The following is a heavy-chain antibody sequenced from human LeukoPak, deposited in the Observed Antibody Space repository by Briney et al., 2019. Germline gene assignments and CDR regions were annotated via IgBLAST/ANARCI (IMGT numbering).Heavy chain of an antibody. Sequence: SETLSLTCTVSGGSISSYYWSWIRQPPGKGLEWIGYIYYSGSTNYNPSLKSRVTISVDTSKNQFSLKLSSVTAADTAVYYCARDYDSSGFDYWGQGTLVTVSS. CDR1: GGSISSYY. CDR3: ARDYDSSGFDY. CDR2: IYYSGST. D-gene: IGHD3-22*01. V-gene: IGHV4-59*01. J-gene: IGHJ4*02.